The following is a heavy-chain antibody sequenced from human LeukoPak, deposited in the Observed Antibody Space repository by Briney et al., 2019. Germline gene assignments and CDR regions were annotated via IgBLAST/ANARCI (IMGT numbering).Heavy chain of an antibody. D-gene: IGHD3-9*01. CDR2: INPSGGST. Sequence: RASVKVSCKASGYTFTSYYMHWVRQAPGQGLEWMGIINPSGGSTSYAQKFQGRVTVTRDTSTSTVYMELSSLRSEDTAVYYCASSDILTGYYIRGFDPWGQGTLVTVSS. V-gene: IGHV1-46*01. CDR1: GYTFTSYY. J-gene: IGHJ5*02. CDR3: ASSDILTGYYIRGFDP.